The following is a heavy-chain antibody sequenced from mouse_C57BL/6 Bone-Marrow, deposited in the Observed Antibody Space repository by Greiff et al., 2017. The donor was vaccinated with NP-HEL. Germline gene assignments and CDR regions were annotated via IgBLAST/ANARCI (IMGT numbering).Heavy chain of an antibody. CDR2: ISSGGSYT. Sequence: EVQGVESGGDLVKPGGSLKLSCAASGFTFSSYGMSWVRQTPDKRLEWVATISSGGSYTYYPDSVKGRFTISRDNAKNTLYLQMSSLKSEDTAMYYCARHYYYGKNAMDYWGQGTSVTVSS. D-gene: IGHD1-1*01. CDR3: ARHYYYGKNAMDY. CDR1: GFTFSSYG. V-gene: IGHV5-6*01. J-gene: IGHJ4*01.